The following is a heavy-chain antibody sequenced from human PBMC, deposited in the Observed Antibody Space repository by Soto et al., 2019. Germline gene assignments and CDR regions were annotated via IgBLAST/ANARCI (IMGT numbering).Heavy chain of an antibody. CDR1: GQSFSGHS. J-gene: IGHJ4*02. D-gene: IGHD1-1*01. Sequence: QVQLQQWGAGLVKPSETLSLSCAVYGQSFSGHSWAWIRQPPGKGLEWIGEINESGSTYYNPSLKSRVTIYTDTSKSEFSLKLSSVRAADTAAYFCARGSGIVALPGELEDVKYDYWGQGTLVNVSS. CDR3: ARGSGIVALPGELEDVKYDY. V-gene: IGHV4-34*01. CDR2: INESGST.